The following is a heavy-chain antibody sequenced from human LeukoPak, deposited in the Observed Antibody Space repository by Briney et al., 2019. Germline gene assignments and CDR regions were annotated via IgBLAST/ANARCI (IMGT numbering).Heavy chain of an antibody. J-gene: IGHJ4*02. D-gene: IGHD3-10*01. Sequence: ASVKVSCKASGYTFSSYDINWVRQATGQGLEWMGWMNPNSGNTGYAQKFQGRVTMTRNTSISTAYMELSSLRSEDTAVYYCARDQYYYGSGSYMRWGQGTLVTVSS. CDR2: MNPNSGNT. CDR3: ARDQYYYGSGSYMR. CDR1: GYTFSSYD. V-gene: IGHV1-8*01.